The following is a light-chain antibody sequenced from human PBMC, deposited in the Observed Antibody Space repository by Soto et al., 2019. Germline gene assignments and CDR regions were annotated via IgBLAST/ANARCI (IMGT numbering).Light chain of an antibody. V-gene: IGLV2-11*01. CDR3: CSYADNYIYV. Sequence: QSVLTQPRSVSGSPGQSVTISCTGTSSDVGGYNYVSWYQQHPGKAPKVMIYLVSKRPSGVPDRFSGSKSGNTASLTISGLQAEDEADYYCCSYADNYIYVFGTGTKVTVL. J-gene: IGLJ1*01. CDR2: LVS. CDR1: SSDVGGYNY.